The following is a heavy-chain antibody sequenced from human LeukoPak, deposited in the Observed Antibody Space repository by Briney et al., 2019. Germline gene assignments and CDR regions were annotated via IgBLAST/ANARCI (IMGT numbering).Heavy chain of an antibody. J-gene: IGHJ4*02. Sequence: GSLRLSCAASGFTFSSYAMNWVRQSPGKGLEWIGEIYHSGATNYSPSLKSRITISLDKSKNQFFLEMTSVTAADTAVYYCSRANRGTYLLYWGRGTLVTVST. V-gene: IGHV4-4*02. CDR1: GFTFSSYAM. D-gene: IGHD3-16*02. CDR3: SRANRGTYLLY. CDR2: IYHSGAT.